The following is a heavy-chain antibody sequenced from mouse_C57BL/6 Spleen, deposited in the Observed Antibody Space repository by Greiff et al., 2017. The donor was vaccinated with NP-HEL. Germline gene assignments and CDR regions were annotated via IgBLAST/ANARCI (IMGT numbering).Heavy chain of an antibody. V-gene: IGHV5-17*01. D-gene: IGHD1-1*01. J-gene: IGHJ4*01. CDR3: ARQEGFTTVVATEGAMDY. CDR2: ISSGSSTI. Sequence: EVKLVESGGGLVKPGGSLKLSCAASGFTFSDYGMHWVRQAPEKGLEWVAYISSGSSTIYYADTVKGRFTISRDNAKNTLFLQMTSLRSEDTAMYYCARQEGFTTVVATEGAMDYWGQGTSVTVSS. CDR1: GFTFSDYG.